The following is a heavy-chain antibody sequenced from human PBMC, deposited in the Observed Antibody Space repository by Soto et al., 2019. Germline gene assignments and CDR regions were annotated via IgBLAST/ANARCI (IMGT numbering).Heavy chain of an antibody. D-gene: IGHD6-19*01. Sequence: QEQLVQSGAEVKKPGSSVKVSCKVSGGTFSTFGISWVRQAPGQGLEWMGGIIPIFNTAKYEEKFQGRVTITADKSTSTVHMELSSLRSEDTAVYYCARQTVSSGWHYGNWFDPWGQGTLVTVSS. CDR1: GGTFSTFG. CDR3: ARQTVSSGWHYGNWFDP. CDR2: IIPIFNTA. J-gene: IGHJ5*02. V-gene: IGHV1-69*06.